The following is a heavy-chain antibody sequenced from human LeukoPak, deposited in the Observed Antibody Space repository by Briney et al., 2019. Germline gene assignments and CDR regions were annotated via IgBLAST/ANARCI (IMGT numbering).Heavy chain of an antibody. Sequence: GGSLRLSCAASTFSVSGYYMSWIRQAPGKGLEWVSYISSGGSTIYYADSVKGRFTISRDNAKNSLYLQMNSLRAEDTAVYYCARAPNCGGDCYTYYFDYWGQGTLVTVSS. D-gene: IGHD2-21*02. J-gene: IGHJ4*02. V-gene: IGHV3-11*01. CDR3: ARAPNCGGDCYTYYFDY. CDR1: TFSVSGYY. CDR2: ISSGGSTI.